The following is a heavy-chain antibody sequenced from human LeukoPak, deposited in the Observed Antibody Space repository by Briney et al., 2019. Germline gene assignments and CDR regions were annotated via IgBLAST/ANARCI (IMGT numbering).Heavy chain of an antibody. J-gene: IGHJ5*02. D-gene: IGHD1-14*01. V-gene: IGHV4-34*01. CDR3: ARSVRTVLNRRGFDP. Sequence: PGGSLRLSCAASGFTFSSYGMSWIRQPPGKGLEWIGEINHSGSTNYNPSLKSRVTISVDTSKNQFSLKLSSVTAADTAVYYCARSVRTVLNRRGFDPWGQGTLVTVSS. CDR2: INHSGST. CDR1: GFTFSSYG.